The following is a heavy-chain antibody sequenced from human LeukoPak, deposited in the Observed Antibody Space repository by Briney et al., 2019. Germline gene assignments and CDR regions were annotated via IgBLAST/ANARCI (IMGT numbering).Heavy chain of an antibody. J-gene: IGHJ3*02. CDR3: ARDSMEHPGGDAFDI. V-gene: IGHV3-53*01. CDR2: MYVGGNT. D-gene: IGHD2/OR15-2a*01. CDR1: GFTVSSNY. Sequence: GGSLRLSCGASGFTVSSNYMSWVRQAPGKGLEWVSVMYVGGNTNYADSVKGRFTISRDNSKNTVFLQMNSLRADDTAVYYCARDSMEHPGGDAFDIRGQGTMVTVSS.